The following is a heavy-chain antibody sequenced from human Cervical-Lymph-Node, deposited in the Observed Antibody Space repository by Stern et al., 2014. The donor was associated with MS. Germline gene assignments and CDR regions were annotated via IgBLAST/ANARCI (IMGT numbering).Heavy chain of an antibody. D-gene: IGHD6-6*01. Sequence: QMQLVQSGAEVKKPGSSVKVSCKASGGTFSSYAISWVRQAPGQGLEWMGGIIPIFGTANYAQKFQGRVTITADESTSTAYMELSSLRSEDTAVYYCARTGVKVARPPRYYYGMDVWGQGTTVTVSS. J-gene: IGHJ6*02. CDR1: GGTFSSYA. CDR2: IIPIFGTA. CDR3: ARTGVKVARPPRYYYGMDV. V-gene: IGHV1-69*01.